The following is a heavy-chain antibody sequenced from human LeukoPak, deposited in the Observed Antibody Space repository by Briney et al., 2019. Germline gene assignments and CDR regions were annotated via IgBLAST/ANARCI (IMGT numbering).Heavy chain of an antibody. J-gene: IGHJ5*02. Sequence: SETLSLTCTVSGGSISSSSYYWGWIRQPPGKGLEWIGSIYYSGSTYYNPSLKSRVTISVDTSKNQFSLKLSSVTAADTAVYYCARGLVVPAAIWFDPWGQGTLVTVSS. D-gene: IGHD2-2*02. CDR2: IYYSGST. CDR1: GGSISSSSYY. V-gene: IGHV4-39*01. CDR3: ARGLVVPAAIWFDP.